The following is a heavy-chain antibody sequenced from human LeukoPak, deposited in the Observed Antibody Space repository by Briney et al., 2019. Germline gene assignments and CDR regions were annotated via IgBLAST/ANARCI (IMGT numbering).Heavy chain of an antibody. CDR3: ARGPGGSGSYLPYYFDY. J-gene: IGHJ4*02. V-gene: IGHV4-30-2*01. CDR2: IYHSGST. D-gene: IGHD3-10*01. CDR1: GGSISRGGYS. Sequence: KSSETLSLTCAVSGGSISRGGYSWSWIRHPPGKGLEGCGYIYHSGSTYYNASLKRRVTISVDRSKDQFSLKLSSVTAADTAVYYCARGPGGSGSYLPYYFDYWGQGTLVTVSS.